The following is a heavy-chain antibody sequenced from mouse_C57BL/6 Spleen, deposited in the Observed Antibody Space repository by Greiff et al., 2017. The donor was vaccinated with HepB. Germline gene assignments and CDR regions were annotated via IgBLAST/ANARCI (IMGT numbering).Heavy chain of an antibody. Sequence: QVHVKQSGAELVRPGASVTLSCKASGYTFTDYEMHWVKQTPVHGLEWIGAIDPETGGTAYNQKFKGKAILTADKSSSTAYMELRSLTSEDSAVYYCTRSAYDGDYFDYWGQGTTLTVSS. J-gene: IGHJ2*01. CDR3: TRSAYDGDYFDY. D-gene: IGHD2-12*01. CDR2: IDPETGGT. V-gene: IGHV1-15*01. CDR1: GYTFTDYE.